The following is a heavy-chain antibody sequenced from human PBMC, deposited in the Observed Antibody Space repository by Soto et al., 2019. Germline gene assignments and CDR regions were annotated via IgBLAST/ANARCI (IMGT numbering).Heavy chain of an antibody. V-gene: IGHV4-39*01. CDR1: GGSISSSSYY. D-gene: IGHD1-1*01. CDR2: IYYSGST. Sequence: SETLSLTCTVSGGSISSSSYYWGWIRQPPGKGLEWIGSIYYSGSTYYNPSLKSRVTISVDTSKNQFSLKLSSVTAADTAVYYCARLPHANNDNWFDPWGQGTLVTVSS. CDR3: ARLPHANNDNWFDP. J-gene: IGHJ5*02.